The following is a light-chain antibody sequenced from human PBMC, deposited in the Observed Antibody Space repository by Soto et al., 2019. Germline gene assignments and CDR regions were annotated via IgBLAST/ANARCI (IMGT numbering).Light chain of an antibody. CDR3: QQSYSTPLT. J-gene: IGKJ4*01. Sequence: DIQMTQSPSSLSACVGDRVTITCRASQSISSYLNWYQQKPGKAPKLLIYAASSLQSGVPSRFSGSGSGTDFPLTISSLQPEDFATYYCQQSYSTPLTFGGGTKVEIK. V-gene: IGKV1-39*01. CDR2: AAS. CDR1: QSISSY.